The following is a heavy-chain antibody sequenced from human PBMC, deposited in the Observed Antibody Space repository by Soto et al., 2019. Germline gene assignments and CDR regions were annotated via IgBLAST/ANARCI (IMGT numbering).Heavy chain of an antibody. CDR2: INSDGSST. V-gene: IGHV3-74*01. Sequence: EVQLVESGGGLVQPGGSLRLSCAASGFTFSSYWMHWVRQAPGRGLVWVSRINSDGSSTSYADSVKGRFTISRDNAKNTLYLQMNSLRAEDTAVYYCASEYSGYDCFDYWGQGTLVTVSS. D-gene: IGHD5-12*01. CDR1: GFTFSSYW. J-gene: IGHJ4*02. CDR3: ASEYSGYDCFDY.